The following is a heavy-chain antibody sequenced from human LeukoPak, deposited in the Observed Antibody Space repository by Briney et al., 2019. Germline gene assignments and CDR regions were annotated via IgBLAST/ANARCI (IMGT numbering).Heavy chain of an antibody. Sequence: ASETLSLTCTVSGGSISSSSYYWGWIRQPPGKGLEWIGSIYYSGSTYYNPSLKSRVTISVDTSKNQFSLKLSSVTAADTAVYYCARGGDIVVVPAAPRERRWFDPWGQGTLVTVSS. CDR3: ARGGDIVVVPAAPRERRWFDP. V-gene: IGHV4-39*01. D-gene: IGHD2-2*01. CDR1: GGSISSSSYY. CDR2: IYYSGST. J-gene: IGHJ5*02.